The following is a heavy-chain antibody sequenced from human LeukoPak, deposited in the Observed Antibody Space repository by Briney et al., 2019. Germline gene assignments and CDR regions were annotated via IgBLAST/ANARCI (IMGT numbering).Heavy chain of an antibody. CDR3: AREGFGEFNWFDP. CDR2: IYYSGST. V-gene: IGHV4-39*01. CDR1: GGSISSSSYY. J-gene: IGHJ5*02. D-gene: IGHD3-10*01. Sequence: SETLSLTCTVSGGSISSSSYYWGWIRQPPGKGLEWIGSIYYSGSTYYNPSLKSRVTISVDTSKNQFSLKLSSVTAADTALYYCAREGFGEFNWFDPWGQGTLVTVSS.